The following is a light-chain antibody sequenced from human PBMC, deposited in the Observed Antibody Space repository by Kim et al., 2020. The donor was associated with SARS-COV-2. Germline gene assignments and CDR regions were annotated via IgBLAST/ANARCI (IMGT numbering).Light chain of an antibody. CDR1: KLGDKY. Sequence: SYELTQPPSVSVSPGQTASITCSGDKLGDKYTCWYQHKPGQSPVLVTYRDSRRPSGTPERFPGSNSGNTATLTISRTQAMDEADYYCQTWDSSGVFGGGTQLTVL. V-gene: IGLV3-1*01. CDR3: QTWDSSGV. J-gene: IGLJ2*01. CDR2: RDS.